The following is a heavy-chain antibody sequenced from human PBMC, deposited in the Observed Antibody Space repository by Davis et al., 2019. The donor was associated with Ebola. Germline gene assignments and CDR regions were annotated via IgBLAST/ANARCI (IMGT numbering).Heavy chain of an antibody. V-gene: IGHV3-48*04. D-gene: IGHD6-19*01. CDR3: AKVTSSGWYLKVWYYGMDV. Sequence: GESLKISCAASGFTFSSYNMNWVRQVPGKGLEWVSYISSSGSTIYYADSVKGRFTISRDNAKNSLYLQMNSLRAEDTAVYYCAKVTSSGWYLKVWYYGMDVWGQGTTVTVSS. CDR1: GFTFSSYN. J-gene: IGHJ6*02. CDR2: ISSSGSTI.